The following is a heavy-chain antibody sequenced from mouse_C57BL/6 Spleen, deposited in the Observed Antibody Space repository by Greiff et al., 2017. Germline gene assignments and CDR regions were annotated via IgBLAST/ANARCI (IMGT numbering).Heavy chain of an antibody. Sequence: ESGPGLAKPSQTLSLPCSVTGYSITSDYGNWIRKFPGNKLEYMGYISYSGNTYYNPSLKSRISITRNTTKNQYYLQLNSVTTEDTATYYCARGLGRFAYWGQGTLVTVSA. CDR1: GYSITSDY. CDR3: ARGLGRFAY. J-gene: IGHJ3*01. CDR2: ISYSGNT. V-gene: IGHV3-8*01.